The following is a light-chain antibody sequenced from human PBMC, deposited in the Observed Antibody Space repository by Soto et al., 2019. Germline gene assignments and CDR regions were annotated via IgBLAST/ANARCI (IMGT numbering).Light chain of an antibody. Sequence: DVVMTQSPLSLPVTLGQPASISCRSSQSLVYSDGNTYLHWFQQRPGQSPRRLIYNVSDRDSGVPDRVSGSGSGTDFTLKISRVEAEDVGVYYCMQGTHWPRTFGQGTKVEIK. V-gene: IGKV2-30*01. CDR2: NVS. CDR1: QSLVYSDGNTY. CDR3: MQGTHWPRT. J-gene: IGKJ1*01.